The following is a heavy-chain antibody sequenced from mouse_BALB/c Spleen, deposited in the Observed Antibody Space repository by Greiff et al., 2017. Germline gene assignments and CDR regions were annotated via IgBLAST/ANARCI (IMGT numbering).Heavy chain of an antibody. CDR1: GYTFSSYW. V-gene: IGHV1-9*01. CDR3: ARGVRRPGYAMDY. D-gene: IGHD2-14*01. CDR2: ILPGSGST. Sequence: VQLVESGAELMKPGASVKISCKATGYTFSSYWIEWVKQRPGHGLEWIGEILPGSGSTNYNEKFKGKATFTADTSSNTAYMQLSSLTSEDSAVYYCARGVRRPGYAMDYWGQGTSVTVSS. J-gene: IGHJ4*01.